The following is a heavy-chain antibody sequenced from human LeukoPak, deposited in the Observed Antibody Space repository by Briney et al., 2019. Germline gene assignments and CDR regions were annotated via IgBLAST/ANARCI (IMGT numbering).Heavy chain of an antibody. CDR1: GGSISSGSYY. J-gene: IGHJ4*02. D-gene: IGHD3-22*01. CDR3: AAQYYYDSSGSYYFDY. V-gene: IGHV4-61*02. Sequence: SETLSLTCTVSGGSISSGSYYWSWIRQPAGKGLEWIGRIYASGSTNYNPSLKSRVTISVDTSKNQFSLKLSSVTAADTAVYYCAAQYYYDSSGSYYFDYWGQGTLVTVSS. CDR2: IYASGST.